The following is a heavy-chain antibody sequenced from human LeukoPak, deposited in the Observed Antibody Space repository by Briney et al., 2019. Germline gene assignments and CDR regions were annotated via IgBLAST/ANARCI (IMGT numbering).Heavy chain of an antibody. CDR3: ARSHEMATKFDP. Sequence: GASVKVSCKASGGTFSSYAISWVRQAPGQGLEWMGGIIPIFGTANYAQKFQGRVTITADESTSTAYMELSSLRSEDTAAYYCARSHEMATKFDPWGQGTLVTVSS. D-gene: IGHD5-24*01. J-gene: IGHJ5*02. CDR1: GGTFSSYA. V-gene: IGHV1-69*13. CDR2: IIPIFGTA.